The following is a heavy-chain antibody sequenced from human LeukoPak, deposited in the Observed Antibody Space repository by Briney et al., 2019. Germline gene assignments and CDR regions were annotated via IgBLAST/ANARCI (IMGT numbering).Heavy chain of an antibody. CDR2: ISPNSGGT. J-gene: IGHJ6*03. V-gene: IGHV1-2*02. D-gene: IGHD3-10*01. Sequence: ASVKVSCKASGYTFTGYYMHWVRQAPGQGLEWMGWISPNSGGTNYAHKFQGRVTMTRDTSISTAYMELSRLRSDDTAVYYCARGVAVRGVIITLVGRTYYYYYMDVWGKGTTVTISS. CDR3: ARGVAVRGVIITLVGRTYYYYYMDV. CDR1: GYTFTGYY.